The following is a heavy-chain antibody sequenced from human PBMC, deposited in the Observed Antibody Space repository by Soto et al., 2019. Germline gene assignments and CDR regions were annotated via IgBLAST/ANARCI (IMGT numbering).Heavy chain of an antibody. J-gene: IGHJ4*02. V-gene: IGHV4-31*03. D-gene: IGHD6-13*01. CDR2: IYYSGST. CDR1: GGFINSGGYY. Sequence: QVQLQESGPGLVKPSQTLSLTCNVSGGFINSGGYYWNWIRQHPGKGLVWIGYIYYSGSTYYKPFLRSRVTKSAATSENQFSLKLRSVTAADTAVYFCARGYRQSGYSSSWVFDYWGQGTLVNVSS. CDR3: ARGYRQSGYSSSWVFDY.